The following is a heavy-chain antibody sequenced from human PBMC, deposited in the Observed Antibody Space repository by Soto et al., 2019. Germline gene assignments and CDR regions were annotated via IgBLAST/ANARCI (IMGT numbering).Heavy chain of an antibody. CDR2: INHNGNS. Sequence: SETLSLTCAASGGSFSAYYWSWIRQPPGRGLEWIGEINHNGNSNYNPALESRVTISVDTSKNQFSLKLISVTAADTAVYYCARANILTGYYVGLCDVWGRGTRV. V-gene: IGHV4-34*01. D-gene: IGHD3-9*01. J-gene: IGHJ2*01. CDR1: GGSFSAYY. CDR3: ARANILTGYYVGLCDV.